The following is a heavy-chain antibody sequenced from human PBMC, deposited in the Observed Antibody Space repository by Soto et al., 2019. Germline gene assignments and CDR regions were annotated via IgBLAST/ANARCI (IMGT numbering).Heavy chain of an antibody. J-gene: IGHJ6*02. Sequence: QVQLVQSGAEVKKPGSSVKVSCKAPGGTFSSYAISWVRQAPGKGLERMGGINPIIGTANYEQKFQGRVTITEDESTSTGYMELISLRYEDTAVYYCARSPRGSSSLDIYYYYYYGMDVWGQGTMVTVS. CDR1: GGTFSSYA. V-gene: IGHV1-69*01. CDR2: INPIIGTA. CDR3: ARSPRGSSSLDIYYYYYYGMDV. D-gene: IGHD2-15*01.